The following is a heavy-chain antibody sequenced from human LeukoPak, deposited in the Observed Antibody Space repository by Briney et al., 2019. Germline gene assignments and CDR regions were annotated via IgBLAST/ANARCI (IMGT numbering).Heavy chain of an antibody. CDR2: ISAYNGNT. J-gene: IGHJ5*02. Sequence: ASVKVSCKASGYTFTSYGISWVRQAPGQGLEWMGWISAYNGNTNYAQKLQGRVTMTTDISTSTAYMELRSLRSDDTAVYYCARDLAVPAAMGRAWFDPWGQGTLVTVSS. CDR1: GYTFTSYG. CDR3: ARDLAVPAAMGRAWFDP. D-gene: IGHD2-2*01. V-gene: IGHV1-18*04.